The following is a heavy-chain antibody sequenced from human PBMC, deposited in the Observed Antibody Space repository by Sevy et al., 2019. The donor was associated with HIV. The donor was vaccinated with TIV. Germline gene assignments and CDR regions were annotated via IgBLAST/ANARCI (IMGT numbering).Heavy chain of an antibody. V-gene: IGHV3-48*01. Sequence: GESLKISCAASGFTFSAYSMNWVRQAPGKGLEWVSYISSSSGTIYYADSVKGQFPISRDNAKSSLYLQMNGLRAEDTAVYYCARAGGDCYSKNECWFVSWGQGTLVTVSS. CDR1: GFTFSAYS. J-gene: IGHJ5*01. D-gene: IGHD2-21*01. CDR2: ISSSSGTI. CDR3: ARAGGDCYSKNECWFVS.